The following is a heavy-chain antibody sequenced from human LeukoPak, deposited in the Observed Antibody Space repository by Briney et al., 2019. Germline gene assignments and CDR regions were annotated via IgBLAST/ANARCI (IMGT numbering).Heavy chain of an antibody. Sequence: SVKVSCKASGGTFSSYAISWVRQAPGQGLEWMGGIIPIFGTANYAQKFQGRVTITADESTSTAYMEVRSLRSDDTAVYYCARGGPFPSGSSSREYYLDYWGQGTLVTVSS. D-gene: IGHD6-6*01. CDR1: GGTFSSYA. CDR3: ARGGPFPSGSSSREYYLDY. CDR2: IIPIFGTA. V-gene: IGHV1-69*13. J-gene: IGHJ4*02.